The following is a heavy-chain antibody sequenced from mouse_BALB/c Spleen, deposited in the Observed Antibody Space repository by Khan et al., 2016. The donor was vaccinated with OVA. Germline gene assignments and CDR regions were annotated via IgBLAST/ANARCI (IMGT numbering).Heavy chain of an antibody. D-gene: IGHD1-1*01. CDR3: STSGHYGGRYYFAMDY. CDR2: INPSTGYN. J-gene: IGHJ4*01. Sequence: QVRLQQSGAELAKPGASVMMSCKASGYTFSTYWMHWVKQRPGQGLEWIGYINPSTGYNEYNQKFKDKATLTADKSSTTAYMQLSSLTSEDSAVYYGSTSGHYGGRYYFAMDYWGQGTSVTVSS. V-gene: IGHV1-7*01. CDR1: GYTFSTYW.